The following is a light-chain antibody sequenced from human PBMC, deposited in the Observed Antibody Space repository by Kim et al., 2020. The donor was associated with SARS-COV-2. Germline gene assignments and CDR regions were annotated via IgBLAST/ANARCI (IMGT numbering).Light chain of an antibody. CDR2: DAS. V-gene: IGKV1-16*02. CDR1: RGINNF. CDR3: QQYKSYPIT. Sequence: DIQMTQSPSSLSASVGDRVTITCRASRGINNFLAWFQQKPGKAPKSLIYDASSLQSGVPSQFSGSGSGTDFTLTINSLQPEDFATYYCQQYKSYPITFGQGTRLEIK. J-gene: IGKJ5*01.